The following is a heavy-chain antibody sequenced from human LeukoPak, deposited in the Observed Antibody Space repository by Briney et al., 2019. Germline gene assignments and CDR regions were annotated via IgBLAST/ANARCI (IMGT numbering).Heavy chain of an antibody. CDR1: GFTFRSYE. CDR2: ISSSGSTI. V-gene: IGHV3-48*03. D-gene: IGHD1-7*01. J-gene: IGHJ4*02. Sequence: GGSLRLSCAVSGFTFRSYELNWVRQAPGKGLEWVSYISSSGSTIYYADSVKGRFTISRDNSKNTLYLQMNSLRAEDTAVYYCAKDLTGTTANWGQGTLVTVSS. CDR3: AKDLTGTTAN.